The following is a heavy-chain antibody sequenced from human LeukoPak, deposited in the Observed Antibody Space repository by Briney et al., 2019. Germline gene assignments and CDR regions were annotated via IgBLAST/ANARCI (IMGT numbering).Heavy chain of an antibody. CDR2: ISWDSLSI. D-gene: IGHD4-17*01. CDR1: GFTFDDYT. Sequence: GGSLRLSCAASGFTFDDYTIHWVRQVPGKGLEWVSSISWDSLSIAYSDSVKGRFTISRDNAKNSLYLELNSLRAEDTAVYHCVRDSDDYGDHTTRRFDYWGQGTLVTVSS. J-gene: IGHJ4*02. V-gene: IGHV3-9*01. CDR3: VRDSDDYGDHTTRRFDY.